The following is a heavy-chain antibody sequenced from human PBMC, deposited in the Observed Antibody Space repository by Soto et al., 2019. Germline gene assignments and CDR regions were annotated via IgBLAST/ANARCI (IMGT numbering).Heavy chain of an antibody. CDR1: GGTFSSYG. Sequence: QVQLVQSGAEVKKPGSSVKVSCKASGGTFSSYGITWVRQAPGQGLEWMGGIVPIFGSINLAQKFRGRLTMTPDTSTSTVYMELSSLTSEDTAVYYCASRERVDAFDVWGQGTMVTVSS. J-gene: IGHJ3*01. CDR3: ASRERVDAFDV. V-gene: IGHV1-69*06. D-gene: IGHD1-26*01. CDR2: IVPIFGSI.